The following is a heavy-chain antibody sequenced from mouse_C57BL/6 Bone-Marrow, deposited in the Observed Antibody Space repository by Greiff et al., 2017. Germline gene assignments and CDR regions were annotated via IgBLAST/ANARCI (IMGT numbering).Heavy chain of an antibody. CDR1: GFSLTSYG. CDR2: IWGGGST. Sequence: VKLMESGPGLVAPSQSLSITCTVSGFSLTSYGVDWVRQPPGKGLEWLGVIWGGGSTNYNSALMSRLSISKDNSKSQVFLKMNSLQTDDTAMYYCAKQGGGNYLHWYFDVWGTGTTVTVSS. J-gene: IGHJ1*03. D-gene: IGHD2-1*01. CDR3: AKQGGGNYLHWYFDV. V-gene: IGHV2-9*01.